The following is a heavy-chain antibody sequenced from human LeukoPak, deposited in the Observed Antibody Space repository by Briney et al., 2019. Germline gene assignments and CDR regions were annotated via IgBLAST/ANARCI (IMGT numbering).Heavy chain of an antibody. CDR3: ASRSSIWSGYQDTLYYFDS. J-gene: IGHJ4*02. V-gene: IGHV4-59*01. CDR2: IYYSVNT. CDR1: GGSISSYY. Sequence: SETLSLTCTVCGGSISSYYWSWIRQPPGKRLEWIGHIYYSVNTNYNPSLKSRVTISVDTSKNQFSLKLSSVTAADTAVYYCASRSSIWSGYQDTLYYFDSWGQGTLVTVSS. D-gene: IGHD3-3*01.